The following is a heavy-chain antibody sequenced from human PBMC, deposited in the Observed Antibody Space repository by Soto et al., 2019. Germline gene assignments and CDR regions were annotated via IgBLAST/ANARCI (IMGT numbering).Heavy chain of an antibody. V-gene: IGHV3-33*01. Sequence: QVPLVESGGGVVQPGRSLRLSCAASGFTFSSYGMHWVRQAPGKGLEWVAVIWYDGSNKYYADSVKGRFTISRDNSKNTLYLQMNSLRAEDTAVYYCAREGLHTDYFDYWGQGTLVTVSS. CDR3: AREGLHTDYFDY. D-gene: IGHD2-8*02. J-gene: IGHJ4*02. CDR1: GFTFSSYG. CDR2: IWYDGSNK.